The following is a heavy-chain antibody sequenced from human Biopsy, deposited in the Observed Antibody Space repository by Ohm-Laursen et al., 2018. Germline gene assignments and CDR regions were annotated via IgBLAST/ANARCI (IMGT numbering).Heavy chain of an antibody. CDR3: ARGYYDIGTGYHYDVFDF. J-gene: IGHJ3*01. D-gene: IGHD3-9*01. V-gene: IGHV3-9*01. CDR2: ISWNSGSI. CDR1: GFKFDDYG. Sequence: SLRLSCAASGFKFDDYGMNWVRQVPGKGLEWVSRISWNSGSIGYVDSVKGRFTISRDNAKNSLYLQINSLKAEDTALYYCARGYYDIGTGYHYDVFDFWGRGTLVTVSS.